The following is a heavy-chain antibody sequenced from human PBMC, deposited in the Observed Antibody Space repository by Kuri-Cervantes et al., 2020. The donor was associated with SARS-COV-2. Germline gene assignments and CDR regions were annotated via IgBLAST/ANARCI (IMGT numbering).Heavy chain of an antibody. J-gene: IGHJ4*02. V-gene: IGHV3-30*02. D-gene: IGHD3-3*01. CDR3: AKVETASLDY. CDR1: GLTFSSYG. Sequence: GGSLRLSCAASGLTFSSYGMHWVRQAPGKGLEWVAFIRYDGSNEYYADSVKGRFTISRDNSKNSLYLEMNSLRPEDTAVYYCAKVETASLDYWGQGTLVTVSS. CDR2: IRYDGSNE.